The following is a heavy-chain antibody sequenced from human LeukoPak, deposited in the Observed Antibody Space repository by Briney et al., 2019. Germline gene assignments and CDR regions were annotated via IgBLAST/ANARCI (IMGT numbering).Heavy chain of an antibody. CDR2: IYPGDSDT. D-gene: IGHD6-19*01. Sequence: GESLKISCKGSGYTFTSFWIGWVRQMSGKGLEWMGIIYPGDSDTRYSPSSQGQVTISADKSISTAYLQWSSLKASDTAMYYCAGLRQWSGDFDYWGQGTLVTVSS. J-gene: IGHJ4*02. V-gene: IGHV5-51*01. CDR3: AGLRQWSGDFDY. CDR1: GYTFTSFW.